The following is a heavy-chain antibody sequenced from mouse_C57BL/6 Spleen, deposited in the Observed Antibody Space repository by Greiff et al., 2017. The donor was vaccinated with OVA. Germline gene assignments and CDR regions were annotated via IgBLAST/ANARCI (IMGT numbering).Heavy chain of an antibody. V-gene: IGHV1-62-2*01. Sequence: VKLVESGAELVKPGASVKLSCKASGYTFTEYTIHWVKPRSGQGLEWIGWFYPGSGSIKYNEKFKDKATLTADKSSSTVYMELSRLTSEDSAVYFCARHEDDGYFDGGFAYWGQGTLVTVSA. J-gene: IGHJ3*01. CDR1: GYTFTEYT. D-gene: IGHD2-3*01. CDR3: ARHEDDGYFDGGFAY. CDR2: FYPGSGSI.